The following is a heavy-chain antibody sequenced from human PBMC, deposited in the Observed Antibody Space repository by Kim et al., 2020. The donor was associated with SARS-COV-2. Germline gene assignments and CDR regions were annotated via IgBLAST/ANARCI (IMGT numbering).Heavy chain of an antibody. CDR3: ARDDYDFWSGYYEVDY. Sequence: YLKGRFTMPRNDSQNTLYLQMSSVRAEDTAVYYCARDDYDFWSGYYEVDYWGQGTLVTVSS. J-gene: IGHJ4*02. D-gene: IGHD3-3*01. V-gene: IGHV3-30*07.